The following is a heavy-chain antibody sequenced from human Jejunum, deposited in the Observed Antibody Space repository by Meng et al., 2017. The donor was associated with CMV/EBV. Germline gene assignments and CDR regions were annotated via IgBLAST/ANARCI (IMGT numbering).Heavy chain of an antibody. CDR2: ISYDGSNK. Sequence: LSCAASGFTFSSYANHWVGQAPGEGLDWVAVISYDGSNKYYADAVKGRFTISRDNSKNTLYLQMNSLRAEDTAVYYCAGAVILDYWGQGTLVTVSS. V-gene: IGHV3-30*04. J-gene: IGHJ4*02. CDR1: GFTFSSYA. CDR3: AGAVILDY.